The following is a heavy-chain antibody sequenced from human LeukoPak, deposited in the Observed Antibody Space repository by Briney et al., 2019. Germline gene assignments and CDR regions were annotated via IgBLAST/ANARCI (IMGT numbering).Heavy chain of an antibody. CDR1: GYTFTSYA. CDR2: INAGNGNT. J-gene: IGHJ4*02. Sequence: ASVKVSCTASGYTFTSYAMQWVRQAPGQRLEWMGWINAGNGNTKYSQKFQGRVTITRDTSASTAYMELSSLRSEDTAVYYCARDWGYSSGWPFDYWGQGTLVTVSS. V-gene: IGHV1-3*01. CDR3: ARDWGYSSGWPFDY. D-gene: IGHD6-19*01.